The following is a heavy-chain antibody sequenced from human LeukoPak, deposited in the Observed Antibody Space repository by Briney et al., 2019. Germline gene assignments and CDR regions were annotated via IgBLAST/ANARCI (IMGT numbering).Heavy chain of an antibody. CDR1: GYSISSGYY. V-gene: IGHV4-38-2*01. Sequence: PSETLSLTCAVSGYSISSGYYWGWIRQPPGKGLEWIGSIYHSGSTYYNPSLKSRVTISVDTSKNQFSLKLSSVTAADTAVYYCARLDFWSGYGPDFDYWGQGTLVTVSS. D-gene: IGHD3-3*01. CDR2: IYHSGST. CDR3: ARLDFWSGYGPDFDY. J-gene: IGHJ4*02.